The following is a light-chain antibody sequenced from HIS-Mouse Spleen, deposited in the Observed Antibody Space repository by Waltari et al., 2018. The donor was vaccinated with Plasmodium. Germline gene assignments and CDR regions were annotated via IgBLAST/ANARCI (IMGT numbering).Light chain of an antibody. CDR1: QSVSSSY. CDR3: QQYGSSSWT. J-gene: IGKJ1*01. CDR2: VAS. Sequence: EIVLTQSPGTLSLSPGERATLSCRARQSVSSSYLAWYQHKPGQAPRLLIYVASSRATGIPDRFSGSGSGTDFTLTISRLEPEDFAVYYCQQYGSSSWTFGQGTKVEIK. V-gene: IGKV3-20*01.